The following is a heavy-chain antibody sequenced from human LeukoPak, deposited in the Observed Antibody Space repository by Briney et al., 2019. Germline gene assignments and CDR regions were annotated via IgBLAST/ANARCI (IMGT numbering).Heavy chain of an antibody. J-gene: IGHJ5*02. CDR1: GFTFSNAW. CDR2: IKSKTDGGTT. V-gene: IGHV3-15*01. D-gene: IGHD1-26*01. Sequence: GRSLRLSCAASGFTFSNAWMSWVRQAPGKGLEWVGRIKSKTDGGTTDYAAPGKGRFTISRDDAKNTMYLQMNSLKTEDTAVYYCTTVKVVGATQDFPWGQGTLVTVSS. CDR3: TTVKVVGATQDFP.